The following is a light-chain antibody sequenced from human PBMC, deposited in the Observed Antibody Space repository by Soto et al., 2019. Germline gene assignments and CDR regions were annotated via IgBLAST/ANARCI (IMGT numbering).Light chain of an antibody. CDR3: ASWDDSLSGVV. J-gene: IGLJ3*02. V-gene: IGLV1-47*01. CDR1: SSNIGSNY. Sequence: QSVLTQPPSASGTPGQRVTISCSGSSSNIGSNYVFWYQQLPGAAPKLLIYRNIARPSGVPDRFSGSKSGTSASLAISGLRSEDEADYYCASWDDSLSGVVFGGGTKLTVL. CDR2: RNI.